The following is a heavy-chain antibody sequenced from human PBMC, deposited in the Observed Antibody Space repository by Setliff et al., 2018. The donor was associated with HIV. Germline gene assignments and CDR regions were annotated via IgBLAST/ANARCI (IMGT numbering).Heavy chain of an antibody. V-gene: IGHV4-39*07. CDR1: GGSIRTGTYY. J-gene: IGHJ4*02. CDR2: IYYSGST. CDR3: ARGGGPDTNFDS. Sequence: SETLSLTCTVSGGSIRTGTYYWGWIRQPPGKGLEWIGSIYYSGSTHYKSSLKSRVTISVDTSKNQFSLRLSSVTAADTAVYYCARGGGPDTNFDSWGRGTLVTVSS.